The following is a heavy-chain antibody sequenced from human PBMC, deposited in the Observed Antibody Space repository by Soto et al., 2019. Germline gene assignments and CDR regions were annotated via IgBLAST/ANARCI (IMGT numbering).Heavy chain of an antibody. Sequence: GGSLRLSCAASGFSFSSYGMHWVRQAPGKGLEWVAFIWYDGSNRYHADSVKGRFSISRDNPTNTLYLQMSNLRAEDTALYYCARDFSSGIDVWGQGTTVTGS. J-gene: IGHJ6*02. CDR2: IWYDGSNR. V-gene: IGHV3-33*01. CDR1: GFSFSSYG. D-gene: IGHD3-3*01. CDR3: ARDFSSGIDV.